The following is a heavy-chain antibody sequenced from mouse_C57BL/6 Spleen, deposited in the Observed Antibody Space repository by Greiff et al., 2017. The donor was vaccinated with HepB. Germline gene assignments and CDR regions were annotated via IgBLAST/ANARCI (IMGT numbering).Heavy chain of an antibody. V-gene: IGHV1-42*01. CDR1: GYSFTGYY. J-gene: IGHJ2*01. Sequence: VQLQQSGPELVKPGASVKISCKASGYSFTGYYMNWVKQSPEKSLEWIGEINPSTGGTTYNQKFKAKATLTVDKSSSTAYMQLKSLTSEDSAVYYCARSRRLTGYYFDYWGQGTTLTVSS. CDR3: ARSRRLTGYYFDY. CDR2: INPSTGGT. D-gene: IGHD4-1*01.